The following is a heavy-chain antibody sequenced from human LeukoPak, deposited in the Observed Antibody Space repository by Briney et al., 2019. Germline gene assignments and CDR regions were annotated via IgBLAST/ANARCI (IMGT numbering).Heavy chain of an antibody. D-gene: IGHD6-6*01. Sequence: PGGSLRLSCAASGFTVSSNYMSWVRQAPGKGLEWGSVIYSGGSTYYADSVKGRFTISRDNSKNTLYLQMNSLRAEDTAVYYCARAFLEYSSSAGYFDYWGQGTLVTVSS. CDR1: GFTVSSNY. CDR2: IYSGGST. J-gene: IGHJ4*02. CDR3: ARAFLEYSSSAGYFDY. V-gene: IGHV3-53*01.